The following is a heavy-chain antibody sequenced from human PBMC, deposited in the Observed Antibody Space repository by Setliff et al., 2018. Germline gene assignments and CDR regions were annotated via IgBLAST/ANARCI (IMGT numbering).Heavy chain of an antibody. CDR3: ARAKGTSMATQYFDY. CDR2: ISSISSSTI. CDR1: GFIFSDHY. D-gene: IGHD3-10*01. J-gene: IGHJ4*02. V-gene: IGHV3-48*04. Sequence: HPGGSLRLSCAASGFIFSDHYMDWVRQAPGKGLEWVSYISSISSSTIYYADSVKGRFTVSRDNAKNSLYLQMNSLRVEDTAVYFCARAKGTSMATQYFDYWGQGTPVTVSS.